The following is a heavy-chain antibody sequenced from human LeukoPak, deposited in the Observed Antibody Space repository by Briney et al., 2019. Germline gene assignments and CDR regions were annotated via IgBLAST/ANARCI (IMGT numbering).Heavy chain of an antibody. CDR2: IYHSGST. V-gene: IGHV4-4*02. Sequence: PSETLSLTCAVSGGSISSSNWWSWVRQPPGKGLEWIGEIYHSGSTNYNPSLKSRVAISVDKSKNQFSLKLSSVTAADTAVYYCATSGRDIAAAGRGPPSFDYWGQGTLVTVSS. CDR1: GGSISSSNW. J-gene: IGHJ4*02. D-gene: IGHD6-13*01. CDR3: ATSGRDIAAAGRGPPSFDY.